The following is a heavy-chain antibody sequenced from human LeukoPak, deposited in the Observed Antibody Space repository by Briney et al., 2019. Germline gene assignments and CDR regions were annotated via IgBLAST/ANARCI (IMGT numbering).Heavy chain of an antibody. D-gene: IGHD1-1*01. Sequence: SQTLSLTCAISGDSVSSNSAAWTWVRQSPERGLEWLGRTLYRSKWYNEYAVSVKGRITINPDTSKNQFSLQVNSVTPDDTAVYYCARGVERIDYWGQGTLVTVSS. CDR2: TLYRSKWYN. CDR3: ARGVERIDY. V-gene: IGHV6-1*01. J-gene: IGHJ4*02. CDR1: GDSVSSNSAA.